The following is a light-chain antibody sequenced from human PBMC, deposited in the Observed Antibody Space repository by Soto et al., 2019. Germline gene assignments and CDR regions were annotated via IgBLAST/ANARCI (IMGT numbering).Light chain of an antibody. J-gene: IGLJ1*01. CDR1: NSDVGGYNY. CDR3: CSYAGSYSYV. Sequence: QSALTQPRSVSGSPGQSVTISCTGTNSDVGGYNYVSWYQEQPGKAPKLMIYDVSKRPSGVPDRFSGSKSGNTASLTISGLQAEDDSDYYCCSYAGSYSYVLGTGTKVTVL. CDR2: DVS. V-gene: IGLV2-11*01.